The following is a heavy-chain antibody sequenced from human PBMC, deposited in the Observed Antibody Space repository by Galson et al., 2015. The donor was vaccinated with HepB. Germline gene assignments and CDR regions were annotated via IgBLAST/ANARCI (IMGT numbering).Heavy chain of an antibody. CDR2: ISSSSSSTI. CDR1: GFTFSSYS. V-gene: IGHV3-48*02. J-gene: IGHJ4*02. CDR3: ARVSGSYYFDY. D-gene: IGHD1-26*01. Sequence: SLRLSCAASGFTFSSYSMNWVRQAPGKGLEWVSYISSSSSSTIYYADSVKGRFTISRDNAKNSLYLQMNSLRDEDTAVYYCARVSGSYYFDYWGQGTLVTVSS.